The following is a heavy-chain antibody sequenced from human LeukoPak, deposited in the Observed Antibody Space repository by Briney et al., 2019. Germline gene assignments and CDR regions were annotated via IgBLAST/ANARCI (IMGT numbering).Heavy chain of an antibody. CDR3: ARVRAVAGPSHFDD. CDR2: IYYSGST. CDR1: GGSISSYY. Sequence: SETLSLTCTVSGGSISSYYWSWIRQPPGKGLEWIGYIYYSGSTNYNPSLKSRVTISVDTSKNQFSLKVSSVTAADTAVYYCARVRAVAGPSHFDDWGQGTLVTVSS. J-gene: IGHJ4*02. D-gene: IGHD6-19*01. V-gene: IGHV4-59*01.